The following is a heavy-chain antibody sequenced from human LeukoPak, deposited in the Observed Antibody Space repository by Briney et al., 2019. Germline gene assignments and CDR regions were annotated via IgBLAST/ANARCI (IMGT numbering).Heavy chain of an antibody. CDR1: GFTFSSYA. CDR3: AKGGSNYDFWSGLPFDY. CDR2: ISDSGGST. D-gene: IGHD3-3*01. J-gene: IGHJ4*02. V-gene: IGHV3-23*01. Sequence: GGSLRLSCAASGFTFSSYAMSWVRQAPGKGLEWVSAISDSGGSTYYADSVKGRFTISRDNSKNTLYLQMNSLRAEDTAVYYCAKGGSNYDFWSGLPFDYWGQGTLVTVSS.